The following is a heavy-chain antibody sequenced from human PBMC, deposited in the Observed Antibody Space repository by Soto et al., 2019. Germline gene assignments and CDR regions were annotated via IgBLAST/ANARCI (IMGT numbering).Heavy chain of an antibody. J-gene: IGHJ6*02. CDR1: GYTFTGYY. Sequence: QVQLGQSGAEVKKPGASVKVSCKASGYTFTGYYMHWGRQAPGQGLEWMGWINPNSGGTHYAQQFQGWVTMTRDTSISTAYMELSRLGSADTAVYYCARVPCSSTSCLDYYARDVWGQGTTVTVSS. CDR3: ARVPCSSTSCLDYYARDV. V-gene: IGHV1-2*04. CDR2: INPNSGGT. D-gene: IGHD2-2*01.